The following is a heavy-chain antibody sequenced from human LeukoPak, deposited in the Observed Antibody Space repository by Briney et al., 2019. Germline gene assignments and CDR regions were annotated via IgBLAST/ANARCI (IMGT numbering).Heavy chain of an antibody. V-gene: IGHV3-23*01. CDR1: GFSFGNYA. CDR3: AKWTVTTNYFDY. J-gene: IGHJ4*02. Sequence: PGGSLRLSCVASGFSFGNYAMSWVRQAPGKGLEWVSAISGSGGSTYYADSVKGRFTISRDNSKNTPYLQMNSLRAEDTAVYYCAKWTVTTNYFDYWGQGTLVTVSS. CDR2: ISGSGGST. D-gene: IGHD4-17*01.